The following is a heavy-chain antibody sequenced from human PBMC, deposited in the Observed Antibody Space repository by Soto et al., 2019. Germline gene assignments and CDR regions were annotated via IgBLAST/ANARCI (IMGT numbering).Heavy chain of an antibody. CDR2: ISSSSSTI. CDR3: ARDGGIVATIYYYGMDV. J-gene: IGHJ6*02. CDR1: GFTFSSYS. Sequence: QPGGSLRLSCAASGFTFSSYSMNWVRQAPGKGLEWVSYISSSSSTIYYADSVKGRFTISRDNAKNSLYLQMNSLRDEDTAVYYCARDGGIVATIYYYGMDVWGQGTTVTVSS. D-gene: IGHD5-12*01. V-gene: IGHV3-48*02.